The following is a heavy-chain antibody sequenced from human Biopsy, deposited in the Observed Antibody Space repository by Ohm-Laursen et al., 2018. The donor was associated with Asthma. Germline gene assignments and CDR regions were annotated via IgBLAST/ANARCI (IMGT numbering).Heavy chain of an antibody. CDR2: INSVFGTT. CDR3: ARKAGSCISRTCYSLDF. CDR1: GGTFNTYV. D-gene: IGHD2-2*01. J-gene: IGHJ4*02. V-gene: IGHV1-69*13. Sequence: VKISCQSLGGTFNTYVIGWARQAPGQGLECMGWINSVFGTTTYPQKFQDRVTITADDSTSTVYMELSSLRSEDTAVYYCARKAGSCISRTCYSLDFWGQGTLVTVSS.